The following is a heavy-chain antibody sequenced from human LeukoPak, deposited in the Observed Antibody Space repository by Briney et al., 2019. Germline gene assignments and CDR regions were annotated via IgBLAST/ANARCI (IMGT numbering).Heavy chain of an antibody. Sequence: GASVKVSCKVSGYTLTEFSMHWVRQAPGKGLEWMGGFDPEDGETIYAQELQGRVTMTKDTSTDTAYMELSSLRSEDTAVYYCARDNSVGDNAWWFDPWGQGTLVTVSS. V-gene: IGHV1-24*01. J-gene: IGHJ5*02. CDR2: FDPEDGET. CDR3: ARDNSVGDNAWWFDP. D-gene: IGHD1-26*01. CDR1: GYTLTEFS.